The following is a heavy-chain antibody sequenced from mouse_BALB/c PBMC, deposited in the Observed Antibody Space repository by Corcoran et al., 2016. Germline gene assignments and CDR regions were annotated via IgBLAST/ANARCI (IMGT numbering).Heavy chain of an antibody. CDR2: FYPRSKTT. CDR3: ARHAYSRDGGIAY. D-gene: IGHD2-14*01. CDR1: GYTFTEYT. V-gene: IGHV1-62-2*01. J-gene: IGHJ3*01. Sequence: DQLQQSGTELVKPGASVTLPCTASGYTFTEYTIHWVKKRSGQGLEWIGWFYPRSKTTKYNEKFKDKATLTADKSSSTVYMELSRLTSEDSAVYFCARHAYSRDGGIAYWGQGTLVTVSA.